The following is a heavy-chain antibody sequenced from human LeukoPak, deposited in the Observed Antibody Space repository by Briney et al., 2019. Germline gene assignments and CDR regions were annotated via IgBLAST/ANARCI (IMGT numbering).Heavy chain of an antibody. Sequence: SETLSLTCTVSGGSINFYYWSWIRQPAGKGLEWIGRIYSTGSTNYSPSLKSRVTMSVDKSKNQFSLNLSSVTAADTAVYYCARGIADPYSLDSWGQGTLVTVSS. V-gene: IGHV4-4*07. CDR2: IYSTGST. CDR3: ARGIADPYSLDS. D-gene: IGHD6-13*01. CDR1: GGSINFYY. J-gene: IGHJ4*02.